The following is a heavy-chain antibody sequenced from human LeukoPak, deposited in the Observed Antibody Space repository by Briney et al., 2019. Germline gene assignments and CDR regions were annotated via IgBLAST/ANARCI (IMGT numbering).Heavy chain of an antibody. CDR1: GFTFRDYN. J-gene: IGHJ6*02. D-gene: IGHD3-9*01. Sequence: GGSLRLSCAASGFTFRDYNINCVRQAPGQGLEWVSYITDSGSSIHYADSVNGRFTISRDNAKNSQYLQMNSLRAEDSAVYYCARSIGLTGGGVDVWGRGTTVTVSS. CDR2: ITDSGSSI. CDR3: ARSIGLTGGGVDV. V-gene: IGHV3-11*01.